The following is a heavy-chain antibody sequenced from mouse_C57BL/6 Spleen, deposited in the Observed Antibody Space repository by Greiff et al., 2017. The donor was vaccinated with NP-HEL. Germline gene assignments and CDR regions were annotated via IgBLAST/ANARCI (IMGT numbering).Heavy chain of an antibody. J-gene: IGHJ3*01. D-gene: IGHD1-3*01. CDR2: ISNLAYSI. CDR3: ARRDSSGGFAY. Sequence: EVQGVESGGGLVQPGGSLKLSCAASGFTFSDYGMAWVRQAPRKGPEWVAFISNLAYSIYYADTVTGRFTISRENAKNTLYLEMSSLRSEDTAMYYCARRDSSGGFAYWDQGTLVTVSA. V-gene: IGHV5-15*01. CDR1: GFTFSDYG.